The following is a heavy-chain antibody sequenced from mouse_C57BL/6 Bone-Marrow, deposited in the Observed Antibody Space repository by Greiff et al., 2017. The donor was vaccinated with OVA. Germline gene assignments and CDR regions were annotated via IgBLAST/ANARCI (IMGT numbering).Heavy chain of an antibody. D-gene: IGHD1-1*01. Sequence: EVQLQESGPGLVKPSQSLSLTCSVTGYSITSGYYWNWIRQFPGNKLEWMGYISYDGSNNYNPSLKNRISITRDTSKNQFFLKLNSVTTEDTATYYCARGGYYPGYWGQGTTLTVSS. J-gene: IGHJ2*01. V-gene: IGHV3-6*01. CDR1: GYSITSGYY. CDR2: ISYDGSN. CDR3: ARGGYYPGY.